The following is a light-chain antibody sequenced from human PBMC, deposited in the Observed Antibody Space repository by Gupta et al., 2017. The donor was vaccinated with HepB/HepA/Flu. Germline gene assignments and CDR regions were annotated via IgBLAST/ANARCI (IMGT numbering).Light chain of an antibody. Sequence: DIQMTQSPSSLSAFVGDRVTITCQASQDIDNNKLNWYHQRPGQAPKLLLYDVSKSQPGVPSRFTGSGSATQFTFTISSLQPEDIGTYYCQQVHYLPLTFGGGTKVEI. J-gene: IGKJ4*01. CDR1: QDIDNN. V-gene: IGKV1-33*01. CDR3: QQVHYLPLT. CDR2: DVS.